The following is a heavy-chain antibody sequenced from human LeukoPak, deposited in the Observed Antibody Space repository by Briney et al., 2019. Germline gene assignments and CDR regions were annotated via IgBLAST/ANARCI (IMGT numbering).Heavy chain of an antibody. CDR3: VMSKRFGELPIES. D-gene: IGHD3-10*01. Sequence: GGSLRLSCAASGFTFSSYSMNWVRQAPGKGLEWVSYISSSSSTIYYADSVKGRFTISRDNAKNSLYLQMNRLEAEEIGVYDCVMSKRFGELPIESWGQATMVTVSS. CDR1: GFTFSSYS. CDR2: ISSSSSTI. V-gene: IGHV3-48*01. J-gene: IGHJ3*02.